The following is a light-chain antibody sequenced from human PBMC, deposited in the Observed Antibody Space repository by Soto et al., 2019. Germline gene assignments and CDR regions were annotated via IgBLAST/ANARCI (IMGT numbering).Light chain of an antibody. J-gene: IGKJ3*01. CDR3: QQYNSYRT. V-gene: IGKV1-5*01. CDR1: QSISNR. Sequence: STDWASQSISNRLAWYHQKPGKAPKLLIYDASILESGVPSRFSGSGSGTEFTLTISSLQPDDFATYYCQQYNSYRTFGQGTKVDIK. CDR2: DAS.